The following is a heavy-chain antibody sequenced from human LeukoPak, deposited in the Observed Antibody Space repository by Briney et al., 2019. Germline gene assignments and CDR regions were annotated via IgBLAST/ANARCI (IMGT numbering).Heavy chain of an antibody. CDR2: ISSSSSYI. CDR1: GFTFSSYS. CDR3: AKEFFQGDTDY. D-gene: IGHD2-21*02. Sequence: GGSLRLSCAASGFTFSSYSMNWVRQAPGKGLEWVSSISSSSSYIYYADSVKGRFTISRDNSKNTLYLQMNSLRAEDTAVYYCAKEFFQGDTDYWGQGTLVTVSS. J-gene: IGHJ4*02. V-gene: IGHV3-21*04.